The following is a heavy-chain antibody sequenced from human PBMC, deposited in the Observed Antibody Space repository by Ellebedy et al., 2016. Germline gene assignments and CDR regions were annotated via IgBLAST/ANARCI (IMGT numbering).Heavy chain of an antibody. CDR2: IYPDDSDT. CDR3: ATKDRLNYYNSNGHYYDY. V-gene: IGHV5-51*01. D-gene: IGHD3-22*01. Sequence: GESLKISXKASGYKFSFYWIAWVRQMPGKGLEYMGIIYPDDSDTRYSPSFQGQVTISVDKSINTAYLQWPSLKASDTAMYYCATKDRLNYYNSNGHYYDYWGQGTLVTVSS. J-gene: IGHJ4*02. CDR1: GYKFSFYW.